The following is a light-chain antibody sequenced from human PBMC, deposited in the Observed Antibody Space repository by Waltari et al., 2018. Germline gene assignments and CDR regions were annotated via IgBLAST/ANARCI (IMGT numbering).Light chain of an antibody. CDR1: SNDVGKYNF. J-gene: IGLJ2*01. CDR3: SSYAGGATLL. CDR2: EDS. V-gene: IGLV2-23*01. Sequence: QSALTQPASVSGSPGQSITIPCTGTSNDVGKYNFVSWYQQHPGKVPKLIIYEDSKRPSGLSNRFSGSKSGNTASLTISGLQAEDEADYYCSSYAGGATLLFGGGTKVTVL.